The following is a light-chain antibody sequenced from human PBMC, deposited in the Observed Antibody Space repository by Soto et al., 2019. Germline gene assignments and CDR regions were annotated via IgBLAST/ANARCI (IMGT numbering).Light chain of an antibody. V-gene: IGKV3-20*01. J-gene: IGKJ3*01. CDR3: QQYDSSPS. CDR2: GAS. CDR1: QSVSSSY. Sequence: EIVLTQSPGTLSLSPGERATLACSARQSVSSSYLAWYHQRPGQAPRLLIYGASSRAAGIPDRFSGSGSGTDFALTIARMEPEDFAVYSCQQYDSSPSFGTGTKVDIK.